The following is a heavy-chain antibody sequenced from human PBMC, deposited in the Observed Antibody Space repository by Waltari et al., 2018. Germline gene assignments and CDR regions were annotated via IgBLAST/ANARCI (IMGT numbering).Heavy chain of an antibody. J-gene: IGHJ4*02. CDR2: IWYDGSNK. CDR1: GFTFSSYG. Sequence: QVQLVESGGGVVQPGRSLRLSCAASGFTFSSYGMHWVRQAPGMGLEWVAVIWYDGSNKYYADSVKGRFTISRDNSKNTLYLQMNSLRAEDTAVYYCARDADRQWLNFDYWGQGTLVTVSS. D-gene: IGHD6-19*01. CDR3: ARDADRQWLNFDY. V-gene: IGHV3-33*01.